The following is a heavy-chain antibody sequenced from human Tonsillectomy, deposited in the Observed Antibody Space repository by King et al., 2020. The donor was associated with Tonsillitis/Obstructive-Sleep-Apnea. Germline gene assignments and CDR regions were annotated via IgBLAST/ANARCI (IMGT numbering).Heavy chain of an antibody. J-gene: IGHJ6*02. D-gene: IGHD4-17*01. CDR2: ISTRGRPI. CDR3: AREGVTVPREGFYDYYGMDV. CDR1: GFTFSSYE. V-gene: IGHV3-48*03. Sequence: DVQLVESGGGLVQPGGSLRLSCAASGFTFSSYEMNWVRQAPGKGLEWGSYISTRGRPIYYAEAVKGRFTISRDNAKNSLYLQMKSLRAEDTAVYYCAREGVTVPREGFYDYYGMDVWGQGTTVTVSS.